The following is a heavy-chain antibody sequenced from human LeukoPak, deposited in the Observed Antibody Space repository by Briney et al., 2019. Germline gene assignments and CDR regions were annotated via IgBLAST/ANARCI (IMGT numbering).Heavy chain of an antibody. CDR2: ISSSGSTI. Sequence: GGSLRLSCAASGSTFSDYYMSWISQAPGKGLEWVSYISSSGSTIYYADSVKGRFTISRDNAKNSLYLQMNSLRAEDTAVYYCARGPAIPEYFQHWGQGTLVTVSS. CDR1: GSTFSDYY. CDR3: ARGPAIPEYFQH. V-gene: IGHV3-11*04. J-gene: IGHJ1*01. D-gene: IGHD2-2*01.